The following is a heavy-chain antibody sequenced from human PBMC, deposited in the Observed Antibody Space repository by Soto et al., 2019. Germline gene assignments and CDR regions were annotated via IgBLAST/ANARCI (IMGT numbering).Heavy chain of an antibody. Sequence: QVQLVQSGAEVKKPGASVMVSCKASGYTFTSYGISWVRPAPGQGLEWMGWISAYNGNTNYAQKLQGRVTMTTDTATSTAYMELRSLRSDDMAVYYCARFAVAVAGTHHGTDMDVWCQGTTVTVSS. D-gene: IGHD6-19*01. CDR1: GYTFTSYG. CDR3: ARFAVAVAGTHHGTDMDV. CDR2: ISAYNGNT. J-gene: IGHJ6*02. V-gene: IGHV1-18*03.